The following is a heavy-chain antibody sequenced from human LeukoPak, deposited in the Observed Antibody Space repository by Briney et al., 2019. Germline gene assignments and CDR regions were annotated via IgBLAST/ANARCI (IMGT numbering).Heavy chain of an antibody. J-gene: IGHJ4*02. V-gene: IGHV4-39*01. CDR1: GGSINSRNYY. CDR2: IYYSGST. Sequence: PSETLSLTCTVSGGSINSRNYYWGWIRQPPGKGLEWIGSIYYSGSTYYNPSLKSRVTISVDTSKNQLSLKLSSVTAADAAVYYCASRAGDWHYFDYWGQGTLVTVSS. D-gene: IGHD7-27*01. CDR3: ASRAGDWHYFDY.